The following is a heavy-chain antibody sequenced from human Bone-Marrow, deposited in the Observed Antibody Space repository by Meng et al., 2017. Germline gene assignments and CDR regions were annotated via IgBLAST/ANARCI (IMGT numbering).Heavy chain of an antibody. CDR2: INHSGST. V-gene: IGHV4-34*01. CDR3: ARRLIAAAGNDY. Sequence: VEAVQSSAVRVNPWAPLTLPRGVYGGFFSCYYWSWIRQPPGKGLEWIGEINHSGSTNYNPSLKSRVTISVDTSKNQFSLKLSSVTAADTAVYYCARRLIAAAGNDYWGQGTLVTVSS. D-gene: IGHD6-13*01. J-gene: IGHJ4*02. CDR1: GGFFSCYY.